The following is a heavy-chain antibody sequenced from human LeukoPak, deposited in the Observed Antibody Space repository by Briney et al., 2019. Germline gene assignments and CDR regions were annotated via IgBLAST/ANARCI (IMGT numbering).Heavy chain of an antibody. D-gene: IGHD6-13*01. CDR3: AREIAAAGTGWFDP. V-gene: IGHV1-69*04. J-gene: IGHJ5*02. CDR1: GGTFSSYA. CDR2: IIPILGIA. Sequence: ASVKVSCKASGGTFSSYAISWVRRAPGQGLEWMGRIIPILGIANYAQKFQGRVTITADKSTSTAYMELSSLRSEDTAVYYCAREIAAAGTGWFDPWGQGTLVTVSS.